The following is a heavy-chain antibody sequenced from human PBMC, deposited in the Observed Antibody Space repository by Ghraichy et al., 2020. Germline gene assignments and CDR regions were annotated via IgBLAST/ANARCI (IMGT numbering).Heavy chain of an antibody. CDR2: IYYSGST. CDR3: ARLARRYDSSGYYLLDY. D-gene: IGHD3-22*01. Sequence: SETLSLTCTVSGGSISSSSYYWGWIRQPPGKGLEWIGSIYYSGSTYYNPSLKSRVTISVDTSKNQFSLKLSSVTAADTAVYYCARLARRYDSSGYYLLDYWGQGTLVTVSS. J-gene: IGHJ4*02. CDR1: GGSISSSSYY. V-gene: IGHV4-39*01.